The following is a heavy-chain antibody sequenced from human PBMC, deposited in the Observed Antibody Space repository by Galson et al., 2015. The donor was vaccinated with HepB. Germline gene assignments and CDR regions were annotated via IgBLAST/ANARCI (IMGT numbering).Heavy chain of an antibody. CDR1: GGSISSSSYY. Sequence: TLSLTCTVSGGSISSSSYYWGWIRQPPGKGLEWIGSIYYSGSTYYNPSLKSRVTISVDTSKNQFSLKLSSVTAADTAVYYCAGLVSSGLDYWGQGTLVTVSS. V-gene: IGHV4-39*01. J-gene: IGHJ4*02. D-gene: IGHD6-19*01. CDR2: IYYSGST. CDR3: AGLVSSGLDY.